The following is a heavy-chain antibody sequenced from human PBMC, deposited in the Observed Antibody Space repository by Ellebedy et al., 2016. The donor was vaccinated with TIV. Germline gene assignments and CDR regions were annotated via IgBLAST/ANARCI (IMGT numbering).Heavy chain of an antibody. CDR1: GFTFSSYA. D-gene: IGHD3-22*01. V-gene: IGHV3-23*01. J-gene: IGHJ4*02. Sequence: GESLKISXAASGFTFSSYAMSWVRQAPGKGLEWVSAISGSGGSTYYADSVKGRFTISRDNSKNTLYLQMNSLRAEDTAVYYCAKKYYDSSGYWANWGQGTLVTVSS. CDR2: ISGSGGST. CDR3: AKKYYDSSGYWAN.